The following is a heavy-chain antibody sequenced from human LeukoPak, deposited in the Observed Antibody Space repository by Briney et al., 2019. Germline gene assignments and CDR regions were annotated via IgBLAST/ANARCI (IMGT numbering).Heavy chain of an antibody. Sequence: TGGSLRLSCAASDFSFITYAMSWVRQAPGKGLEWVSTISGGGDATYYADSVKGRFTISRDNSKNTLYLQMNSLRAEDTAVYYCAKDGGYDILTGYYRPYYFDYWGQGTLVTVSS. CDR2: ISGGGDAT. V-gene: IGHV3-23*01. CDR3: AKDGGYDILTGYYRPYYFDY. D-gene: IGHD3-9*01. J-gene: IGHJ4*02. CDR1: DFSFITYA.